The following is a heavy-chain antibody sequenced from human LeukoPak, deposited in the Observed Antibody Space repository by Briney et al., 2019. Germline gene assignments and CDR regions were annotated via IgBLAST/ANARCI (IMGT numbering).Heavy chain of an antibody. V-gene: IGHV3-30*18. Sequence: GRSLRLSCAASGFTFRSYATHWVRQAPGKGLEWVAVISYDGSNKYYADSVKGRFTISRDNSKNTLYLQMNSLRAEDTAVYYCAKQLGYCSDGSCYFPYWGQGTLVTVSS. CDR3: AKQLGYCSDGSCYFPY. D-gene: IGHD2-15*01. CDR1: GFTFRSYA. J-gene: IGHJ4*02. CDR2: ISYDGSNK.